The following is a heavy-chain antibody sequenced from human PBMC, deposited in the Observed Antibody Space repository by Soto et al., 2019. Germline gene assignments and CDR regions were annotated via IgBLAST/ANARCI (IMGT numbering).Heavy chain of an antibody. CDR3: TTDQHGTYDFWSGYYQPLYYYYGMDV. D-gene: IGHD3-3*01. J-gene: IGHJ6*02. CDR1: GFTFSNAW. Sequence: GGSLRLSCAASGFTFSNAWMNWVRQAPGKGLEWVGRIKGKTDGGTTDYAAPVKGRFTISRDDSKNTLYLQMNSLKTEDTAVYYCTTDQHGTYDFWSGYYQPLYYYYGMDVWGQGTTVTVSS. CDR2: IKGKTDGGTT. V-gene: IGHV3-15*07.